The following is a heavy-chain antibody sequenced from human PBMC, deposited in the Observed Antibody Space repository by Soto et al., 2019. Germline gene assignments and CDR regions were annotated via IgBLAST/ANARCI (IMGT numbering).Heavy chain of an antibody. J-gene: IGHJ6*03. V-gene: IGHV5-51*01. Sequence: GESLKISCKGSGYSFTSYWIGWVRQMPGKGLEWMGIIYPGDSDTRYSPSFQGQVTISADKSISTAYLQWSSLKASDTAMYYCARHVGAHYPIFGVVIPHYYYYMDVWGKGTTVTVSS. D-gene: IGHD3-3*01. CDR1: GYSFTSYW. CDR2: IYPGDSDT. CDR3: ARHVGAHYPIFGVVIPHYYYYMDV.